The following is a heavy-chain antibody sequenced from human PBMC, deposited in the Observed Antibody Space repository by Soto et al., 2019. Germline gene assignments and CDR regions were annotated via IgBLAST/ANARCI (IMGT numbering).Heavy chain of an antibody. Sequence: GGSLRLSCAASGFTFSSYWMSWVRQAPGKGLEWVANIKQDGSEKYYVDSVKGRFTIPRDNAKNSLYLQMNSLRAEDTAVYYCARLVAYYYDSSGYYFDYWGQGTLVTVSS. J-gene: IGHJ4*02. V-gene: IGHV3-7*03. CDR2: IKQDGSEK. CDR3: ARLVAYYYDSSGYYFDY. D-gene: IGHD3-22*01. CDR1: GFTFSSYW.